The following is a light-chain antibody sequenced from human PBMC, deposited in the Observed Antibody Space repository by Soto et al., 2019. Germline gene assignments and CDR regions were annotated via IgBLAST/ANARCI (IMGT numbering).Light chain of an antibody. Sequence: DIQMTQSPSTLSGSVGDRVTITCRASQTISSWLAWYQQKPGKAPKLLIYKASTLKSGVPSRFSGSGSGTEFTLTISSLQADDCATYYCQHYNSYSEAFGQGTNVELK. CDR2: KAS. V-gene: IGKV1-5*03. J-gene: IGKJ1*01. CDR1: QTISSW. CDR3: QHYNSYSEA.